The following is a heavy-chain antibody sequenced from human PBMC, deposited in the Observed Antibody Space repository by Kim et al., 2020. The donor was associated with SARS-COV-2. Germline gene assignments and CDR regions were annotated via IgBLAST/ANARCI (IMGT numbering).Heavy chain of an antibody. D-gene: IGHD4-17*01. V-gene: IGHV1-2*06. J-gene: IGHJ6*02. CDR2: INPNSGGT. Sequence: ASVKVSCKASGYTFTGYYMHWVRQAPGQGLEWMGRINPNSGGTNYAQKFQGRVTMTRDTSISTAYMELSRLRSDDTAVYYCASLDYGDYDQYYYGMDVWGQGTTVTVSS. CDR3: ASLDYGDYDQYYYGMDV. CDR1: GYTFTGYY.